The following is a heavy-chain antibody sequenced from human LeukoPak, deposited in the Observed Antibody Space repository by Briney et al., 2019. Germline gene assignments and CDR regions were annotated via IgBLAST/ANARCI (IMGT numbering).Heavy chain of an antibody. CDR3: ARSDYGDYLYYYYGMDV. V-gene: IGHV3-7*04. CDR1: GFTFSRYW. J-gene: IGHJ6*02. D-gene: IGHD4-17*01. Sequence: PGGSLRLSCTASGFTFSRYWMTWVRQAPGKGLEWVANIKEVGSAKYYVDSMKGRFTISRDNAKNSLYLQMNSLRAEDTAVYYCARSDYGDYLYYYYGMDVWGQGTTVTVSS. CDR2: IKEVGSAK.